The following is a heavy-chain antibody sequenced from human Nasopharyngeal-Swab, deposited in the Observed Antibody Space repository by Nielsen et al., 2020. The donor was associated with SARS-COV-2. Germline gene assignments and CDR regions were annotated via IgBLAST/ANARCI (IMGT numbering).Heavy chain of an antibody. CDR2: IRFDGSYK. J-gene: IGHJ1*01. D-gene: IGHD3-10*01. CDR3: AKDNTAWDGECFQH. Sequence: GGSLRLSCAASGFTFGSYAMHWVRQAPGKGLEWVAFIRFDGSYKSYADSVKGRFTISRDNSRNTLYLQMNTLTTEDTAVYYCAKDNTAWDGECFQHWGQGTLVTVSS. V-gene: IGHV3-30*02. CDR1: GFTFGSYA.